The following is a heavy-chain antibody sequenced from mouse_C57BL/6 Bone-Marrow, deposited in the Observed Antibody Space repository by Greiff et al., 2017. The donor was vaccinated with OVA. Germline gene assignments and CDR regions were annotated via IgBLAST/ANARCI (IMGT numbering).Heavy chain of an antibody. CDR1: GFTFSDYG. CDR2: ISSGSSTI. CDR3: ARRLYFDY. V-gene: IGHV5-17*01. J-gene: IGHJ2*01. Sequence: DVKLQESGGGLVKPGGSLKLSCAASGFTFSDYGMHWVRQAPEKGLEWVAYISSGSSTIYYADTVKGRFTISRDNAKNTLFLQMTSLRSEDTAMYYCARRLYFDYWGQGTTLTVSS.